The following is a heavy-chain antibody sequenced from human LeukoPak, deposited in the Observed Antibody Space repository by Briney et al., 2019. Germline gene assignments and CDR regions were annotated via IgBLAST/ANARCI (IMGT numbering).Heavy chain of an antibody. CDR1: GGSISSSSYY. V-gene: IGHV4-61*02. CDR2: IYTSGST. CDR3: ARQGDS. Sequence: PSETLSLTCTVSGGSISSSSYYWSWIRQPAGKGLEWIGRIYTSGSTNYNPSLKSRVTISIDTSKNQFSLNLSSVTAADTAVYYCARQGDSWGQGTLVTVSS. J-gene: IGHJ4*02.